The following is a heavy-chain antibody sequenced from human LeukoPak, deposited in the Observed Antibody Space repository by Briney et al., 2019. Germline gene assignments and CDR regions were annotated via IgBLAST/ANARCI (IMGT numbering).Heavy chain of an antibody. CDR2: INAGNGNT. D-gene: IGHD3-22*01. V-gene: IGHV1-3*03. CDR3: ARGVRGYYDSSGYYYDY. Sequence: ASVKVSCKASGYTFTSYAMHWVRQAPGQRLEWMGWINAGNGNTKYSQEFQGRVTITADKSTSTAYMELSSLRSEDTAVYYCARGVRGYYDSSGYYYDYWGQGTLVTVSS. J-gene: IGHJ4*02. CDR1: GYTFTSYA.